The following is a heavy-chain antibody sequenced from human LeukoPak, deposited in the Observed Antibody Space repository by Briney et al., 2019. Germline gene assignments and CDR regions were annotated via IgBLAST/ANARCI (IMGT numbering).Heavy chain of an antibody. J-gene: IGHJ4*02. CDR1: GFSFSDYS. V-gene: IGHV3-48*01. CDR2: ITSRSAFT. CDR3: AKDAYSYGYFDY. Sequence: GGSLRLSCVASGFSFSDYSMNWVRQSPGKGLEWISYITSRSAFTYFADSVKGRFTVSRDNSKNTLYLQMNSLRAEDTAVYYCAKDAYSYGYFDYWGQGTLVTVSS. D-gene: IGHD5-18*01.